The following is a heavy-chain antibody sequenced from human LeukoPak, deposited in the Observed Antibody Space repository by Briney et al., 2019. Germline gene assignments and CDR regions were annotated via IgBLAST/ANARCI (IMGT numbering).Heavy chain of an antibody. V-gene: IGHV4-4*02. J-gene: IGHJ5*02. Sequence: SETQSLTCAVSGGSISSSNWWSWVRQPPGKGLEWIGEIYHSGSTNYNPSLKSQVTISVDKSKNQFSLKLSSVTAADTAVYYCARTYYYGSSGYYDPWFDPWGQGTLVTVSS. CDR2: IYHSGST. CDR3: ARTYYYGSSGYYDPWFDP. D-gene: IGHD3-22*01. CDR1: GGSISSSNW.